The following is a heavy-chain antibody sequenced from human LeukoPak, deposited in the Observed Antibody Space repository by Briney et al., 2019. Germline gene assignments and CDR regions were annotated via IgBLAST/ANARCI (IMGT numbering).Heavy chain of an antibody. D-gene: IGHD5-18*01. CDR3: ARNLYSYGRNHAFDI. V-gene: IGHV4-59*01. CDR2: IYYSGST. Sequence: SETLSLTCAVSGGSISSYYWSWIRQPPGKGLEWIGYIYYSGSTNYNPSLKSRVTISVDTSKNQFSLKLSSVTAADTAVYYCARNLYSYGRNHAFDIWGQGTMVTVSS. CDR1: GGSISSYY. J-gene: IGHJ3*02.